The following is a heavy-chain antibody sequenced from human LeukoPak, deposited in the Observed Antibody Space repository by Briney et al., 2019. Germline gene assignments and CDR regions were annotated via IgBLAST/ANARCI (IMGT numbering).Heavy chain of an antibody. CDR2: INPNTGDT. D-gene: IGHD6-19*01. CDR1: GYTFTSYG. Sequence: GASVKVSCKASGYTFTSYGISWVRQAPGQGLEWMGWINPNTGDTNFPQKFQGRVTMTRDTSITAAYMELSRLRSDDTAVYYCARVPSSGWYGDYWGQGTLVTVSS. V-gene: IGHV1-2*02. CDR3: ARVPSSGWYGDY. J-gene: IGHJ4*02.